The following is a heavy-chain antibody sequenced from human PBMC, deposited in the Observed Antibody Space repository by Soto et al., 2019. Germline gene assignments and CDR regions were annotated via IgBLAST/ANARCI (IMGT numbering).Heavy chain of an antibody. D-gene: IGHD3-22*01. CDR2: ISYDGSNK. Sequence: LRLSCAASGFTFSSYAMHWVRQAPGKGLEWVAVISYDGSNKYYADSVKGRFTISRDNSKNTLYLQMNSLRAEDTAVYYCAREPYYYDSSGYYFDYWGQGTLVTVSS. J-gene: IGHJ4*02. CDR3: AREPYYYDSSGYYFDY. V-gene: IGHV3-30-3*01. CDR1: GFTFSSYA.